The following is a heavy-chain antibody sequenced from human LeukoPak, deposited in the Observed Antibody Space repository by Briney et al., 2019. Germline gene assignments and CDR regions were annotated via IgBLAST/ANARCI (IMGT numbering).Heavy chain of an antibody. Sequence: SETLSLTCTVSGGSISSGSYYWSWIRQPAGKGLEWIGRIYTSGSTNYNPSLKGRVTISVDTSKNQFSLKLSSVTAADTAVYYCARRRTPGIAAAGGKRLDAFDIWGQGTMVTVSS. CDR3: ARRRTPGIAAAGGKRLDAFDI. CDR2: IYTSGST. CDR1: GGSISSGSYY. D-gene: IGHD6-13*01. V-gene: IGHV4-61*02. J-gene: IGHJ3*02.